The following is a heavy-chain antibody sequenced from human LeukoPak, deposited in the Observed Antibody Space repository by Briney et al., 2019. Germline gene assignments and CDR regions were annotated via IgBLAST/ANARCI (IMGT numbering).Heavy chain of an antibody. Sequence: SETLSLTCTVSGGSIGSNYWTWIRQPPGKGLEYIGYIYYTGAANYNPSLKSRVTISVGTSKNQFSLKMTSVTAADTAVYFCAKYGNSGWVIDNWGQGTLVTVSS. CDR1: GGSIGSNY. J-gene: IGHJ4*02. D-gene: IGHD6-19*01. V-gene: IGHV4-59*08. CDR3: AKYGNSGWVIDN. CDR2: IYYTGAA.